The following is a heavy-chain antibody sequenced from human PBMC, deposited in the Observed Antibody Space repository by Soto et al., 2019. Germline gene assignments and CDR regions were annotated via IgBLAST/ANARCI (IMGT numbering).Heavy chain of an antibody. CDR2: ISYDGSNK. J-gene: IGHJ6*02. V-gene: IGHV3-30*18. D-gene: IGHD4-4*01. CDR1: GFNFSSYF. Sequence: PGVSLSISCASSGFNFSSYFVHWVRQAPGKGLEWVAVISYDGSNKYYADSVKGRFTISRDNSKNTLYLQMNSLRAEDTAVYYCAKALYSNYYYGMDVWGQGTTVNVS. CDR3: AKALYSNYYYGMDV.